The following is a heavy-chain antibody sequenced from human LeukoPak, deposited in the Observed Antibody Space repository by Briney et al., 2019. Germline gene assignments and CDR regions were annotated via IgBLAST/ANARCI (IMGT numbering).Heavy chain of an antibody. CDR1: GFTVSSNY. CDR3: ARDAGSGYDLAFDY. D-gene: IGHD5-12*01. Sequence: GGSLRLSCAASGFTVSSNYMSWVRQAPGKGLEWVSVIYSGGSTYYADSVKGRFTISRDNSKNTLYLQMNSLRAEDTAVYYRARDAGSGYDLAFDYWGQGTLVTVSS. CDR2: IYSGGST. J-gene: IGHJ4*02. V-gene: IGHV3-66*01.